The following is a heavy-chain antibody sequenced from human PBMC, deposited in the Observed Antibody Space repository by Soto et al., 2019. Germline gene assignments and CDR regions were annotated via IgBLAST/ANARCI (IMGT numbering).Heavy chain of an antibody. J-gene: IGHJ6*02. D-gene: IGHD5-18*01. CDR3: AREGGYSYGYQSYGMDV. Sequence: ASVKVSCKASGYTFTSYGISWVRQAPGQGLEWMGWISAYNGNTNYAQKLQGRVTMTTDTYTSTAYMELRSLRSDDTAVYYCAREGGYSYGYQSYGMDVWGQGTTFTVSS. CDR1: GYTFTSYG. V-gene: IGHV1-18*01. CDR2: ISAYNGNT.